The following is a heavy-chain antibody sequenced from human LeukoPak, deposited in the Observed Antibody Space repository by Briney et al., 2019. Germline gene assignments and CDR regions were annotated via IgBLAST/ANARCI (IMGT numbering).Heavy chain of an antibody. Sequence: SETLSLTCAVYGGSFSDYYWSWIRQPPGKGLEYIGEINHSGITNYNPSLMSRVTISVDTSKNQFSLKLSSVTAADTAVYYCARRLSGSYSTSWDYWGQGTLVTVSS. J-gene: IGHJ4*02. D-gene: IGHD1-26*01. CDR2: INHSGIT. V-gene: IGHV4-34*01. CDR1: GGSFSDYY. CDR3: ARRLSGSYSTSWDY.